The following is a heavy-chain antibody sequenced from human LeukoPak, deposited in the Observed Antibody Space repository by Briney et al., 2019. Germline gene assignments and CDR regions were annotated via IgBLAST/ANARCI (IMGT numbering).Heavy chain of an antibody. V-gene: IGHV4-30-4*01. CDR2: IYYSGST. CDR1: GGSISSGDYY. CDR3: AREDGQQLGFDY. D-gene: IGHD6-13*01. J-gene: IGHJ4*02. Sequence: PSETLSLTCTVSGGSISSGDYYWSWIRQPPGKGLEWIGYIYYSGSTYYNPSLKSRVTISVDTSKNQFSLKLSSVTAADTAVYYCAREDGQQLGFDYWGQGTLVTVSS.